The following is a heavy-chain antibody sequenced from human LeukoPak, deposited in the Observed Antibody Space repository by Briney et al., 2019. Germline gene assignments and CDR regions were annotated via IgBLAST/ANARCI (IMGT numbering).Heavy chain of an antibody. D-gene: IGHD5-18*01. Sequence: GGSLRLSCAASGFTFSSYTTNWVRQAPGKGLEWVSSISSSGSYIYYADSVKGRFTVSRDNAKNSLYLQMKSLRAEDTAVYYCARDRGSRRYNNGYSEYWGQGTLVTVSS. CDR3: ARDRGSRRYNNGYSEY. CDR2: ISSSGSYI. J-gene: IGHJ4*02. CDR1: GFTFSSYT. V-gene: IGHV3-21*01.